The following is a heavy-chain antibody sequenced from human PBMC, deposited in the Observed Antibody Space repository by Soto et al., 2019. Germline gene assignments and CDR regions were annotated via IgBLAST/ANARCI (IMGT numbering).Heavy chain of an antibody. Sequence: PGGSLRLSCAASGFTFSSYAMGWVRQAPGKGLEWVSAISGSGGSTYYADSVKGRFTISRDNSKNTLYLQMNSLRAEDTAVYYCAKGSQGIAVAGTSGYFDYWGQGTLVPVSS. CDR2: ISGSGGST. D-gene: IGHD6-19*01. CDR1: GFTFSSYA. J-gene: IGHJ4*02. V-gene: IGHV3-23*01. CDR3: AKGSQGIAVAGTSGYFDY.